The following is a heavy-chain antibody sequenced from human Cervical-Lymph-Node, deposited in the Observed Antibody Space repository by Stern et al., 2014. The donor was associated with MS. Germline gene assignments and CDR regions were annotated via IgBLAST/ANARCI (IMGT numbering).Heavy chain of an antibody. CDR2: IYTSGST. D-gene: IGHD6-13*01. Sequence: QLQLQESGPGLVKPSQTLSLTCTVSGGSISSGSYYWSWIRQPAGKGLEWIGRIYTSGSTNYNPSLKSRVTISVDTSKNQFSLKLSFVTAADTAVYYCAGGLSSSWYLGFDYWGQGTLVTVSS. CDR3: AGGLSSSWYLGFDY. CDR1: GGSISSGSYY. V-gene: IGHV4-61*02. J-gene: IGHJ4*02.